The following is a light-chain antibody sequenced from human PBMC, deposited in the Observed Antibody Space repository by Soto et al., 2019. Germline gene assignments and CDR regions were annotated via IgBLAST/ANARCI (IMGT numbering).Light chain of an antibody. J-gene: IGKJ2*01. CDR2: GAT. CDR1: HSVSSSY. V-gene: IGKV3-20*01. CDR3: QQYGGSTPYT. Sequence: EIVLTKSPGTLSLSPGERDTLSCRASHSVSSSYLAWYQQKPGQAPRLLIYGATSRATGIPDRFSGSGSGTDFTLTISRLEPDAFAVYYCQQYGGSTPYTFGQGTKLEIK.